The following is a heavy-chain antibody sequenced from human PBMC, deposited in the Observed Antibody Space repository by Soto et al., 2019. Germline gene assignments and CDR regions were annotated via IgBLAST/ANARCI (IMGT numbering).Heavy chain of an antibody. J-gene: IGHJ4*02. CDR1: GDTFSSYA. V-gene: IGHV1-69*13. CDR2: IIPIFGTA. D-gene: IGHD3-22*01. Sequence: SVKVSCKASGDTFSSYAISWVRQAPGQGLEWMGGIIPIFGTANYAQKFQGRVTITADESTSTAYMELSSLRSEDTAVYYCATSSSGYYRLDYWGQGTLVTVSS. CDR3: ATSSSGYYRLDY.